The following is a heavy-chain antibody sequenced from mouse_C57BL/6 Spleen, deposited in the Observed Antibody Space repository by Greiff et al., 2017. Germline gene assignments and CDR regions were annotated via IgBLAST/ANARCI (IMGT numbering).Heavy chain of an antibody. V-gene: IGHV5-6*01. D-gene: IGHD2-1*01. J-gene: IGHJ2*01. CDR3: AIYSLDY. Sequence: EVQVVESGGDLVKPGGSLKLSCAASGFTFSSYGMSWVRQTPDKRLEWVATISSGGSYTYYPDSVKGRFTISRDNAKNTLYLQMSSLKSEDTAMYYCAIYSLDYWGQGTTLTVSS. CDR1: GFTFSSYG. CDR2: ISSGGSYT.